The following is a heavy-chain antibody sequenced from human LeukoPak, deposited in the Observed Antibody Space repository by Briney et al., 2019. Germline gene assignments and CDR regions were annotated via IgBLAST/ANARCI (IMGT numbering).Heavy chain of an antibody. CDR2: IYYSGST. D-gene: IGHD3-10*01. Sequence: SETLSLTCTVSGGSISSYYWSWIRQPPGKGLEWIGYIYYSGSTNNNPSLKSRVTISVDTSKNQFSLKLSSVTAADTAVYYCASGGDWFDPWGQGTLVTVSS. V-gene: IGHV4-59*08. CDR3: ASGGDWFDP. CDR1: GGSISSYY. J-gene: IGHJ5*02.